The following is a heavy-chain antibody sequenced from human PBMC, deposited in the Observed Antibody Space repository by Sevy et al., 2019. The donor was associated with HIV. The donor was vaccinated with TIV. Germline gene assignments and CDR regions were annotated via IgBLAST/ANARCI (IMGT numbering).Heavy chain of an antibody. Sequence: GGSLTLSCAASGFTFSAYYMTWIRQAPGKGPEWVSYISSGSTYTNYADSVKGRFTVSRDNARNSLYLQMNSLRAEDTAVYYCARSRSNYGDYYFDYWGQGTLVTVSS. CDR3: ARSRSNYGDYYFDY. V-gene: IGHV3-11*06. D-gene: IGHD4-17*01. CDR2: ISSGSTYT. CDR1: GFTFSAYY. J-gene: IGHJ4*02.